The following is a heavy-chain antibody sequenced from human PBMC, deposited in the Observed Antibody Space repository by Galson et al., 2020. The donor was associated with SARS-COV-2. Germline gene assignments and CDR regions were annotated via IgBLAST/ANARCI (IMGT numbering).Heavy chain of an antibody. D-gene: IGHD6-19*01. Sequence: SETLSLTCTVSGASISSVSNYWSWTRHLPGKGLEWIGYIYYNGKTYYSPSLRSRVSISVDMSKKQVSLKLTSVTAADTAVYYCARVVAGTDRVFDTWGQGTQVTASS. V-gene: IGHV4-31*03. J-gene: IGHJ4*02. CDR1: GASISSVSNY. CDR3: ARVVAGTDRVFDT. CDR2: IYYNGKT.